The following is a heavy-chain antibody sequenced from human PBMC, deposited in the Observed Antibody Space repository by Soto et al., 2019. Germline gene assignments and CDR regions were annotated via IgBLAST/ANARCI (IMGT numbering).Heavy chain of an antibody. D-gene: IGHD7-27*01. CDR1: GFTFSSYG. V-gene: IGHV3-30*18. J-gene: IGHJ6*02. CDR2: ISYDGSNK. CDR3: AKGLLGPGRAYGMDV. Sequence: QVQLVESGGGVVQPGRSLRLSCAASGFTFSSYGMHWVRQAPGKGLEWVAVISYDGSNKYYADSVKGRFTISRDNSKNTLYLKMNSLAAEATAVYYCAKGLLGPGRAYGMDVWGQGTTVTVSS.